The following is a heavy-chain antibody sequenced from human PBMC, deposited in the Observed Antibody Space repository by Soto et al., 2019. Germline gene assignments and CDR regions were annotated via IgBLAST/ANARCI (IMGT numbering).Heavy chain of an antibody. CDR3: AREGAVAGIPTNYYYYGMDV. J-gene: IGHJ6*02. CDR2: INPSGGST. D-gene: IGHD6-19*01. Sequence: VASVKVSCKASGYTFTSYYMHWVRQAPGQGLEWMGIINPSGGSTSYAQKFQGRVTMTRDTSTSTVYMELSSLRSEDTAVYYCAREGAVAGIPTNYYYYGMDVWGQGTTVTVSS. CDR1: GYTFTSYY. V-gene: IGHV1-46*01.